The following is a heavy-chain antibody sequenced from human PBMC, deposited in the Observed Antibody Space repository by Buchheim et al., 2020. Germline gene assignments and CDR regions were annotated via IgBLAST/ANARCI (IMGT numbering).Heavy chain of an antibody. CDR3: ARERYCSGGSCYSQFDY. Sequence: QVQLQESGPGLVKPSGTLSLTCAVSGGSISSSNWWSWVRQPPGKGLEWIGVISPSGSTNYNPSLKSRVTISVDKSKNKFSLKLSSVTAADTAVYYCARERYCSGGSCYSQFDYWGQGTL. CDR1: GGSISSSNW. J-gene: IGHJ4*02. V-gene: IGHV4-4*02. CDR2: ISPSGST. D-gene: IGHD2-15*01.